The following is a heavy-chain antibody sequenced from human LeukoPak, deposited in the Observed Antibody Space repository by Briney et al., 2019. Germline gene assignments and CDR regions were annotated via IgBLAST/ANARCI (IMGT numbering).Heavy chain of an antibody. Sequence: PGGSLRLSCAASGFTFSSYNMNWVRQAPGKGLEWVSSISSGGDYIYYADSVKGRFTISRDNAKNSLYLQMNSLRTEDTAVYYCSRGNGGYYPWGRGTLVTVSS. D-gene: IGHD3-22*01. CDR2: ISSGGDYI. V-gene: IGHV3-21*01. J-gene: IGHJ5*02. CDR1: GFTFSSYN. CDR3: SRGNGGYYP.